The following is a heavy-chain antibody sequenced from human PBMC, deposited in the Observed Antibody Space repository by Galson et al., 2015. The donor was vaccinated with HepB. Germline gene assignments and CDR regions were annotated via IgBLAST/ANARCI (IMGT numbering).Heavy chain of an antibody. CDR2: ISSSSSYT. CDR3: ARAEGGYNQAGDY. J-gene: IGHJ4*02. CDR1: GFTFSDYY. V-gene: IGHV3-11*05. D-gene: IGHD5-24*01. Sequence: SLRLSCAASGFTFSDYYMSWIRQAPGKGLEWVSYISSSSSYTNYADSVKGRFTISRDNAKNSLYLQMNSLRAEDTAVYYCARAEGGYNQAGDYWGQGTLVTVSS.